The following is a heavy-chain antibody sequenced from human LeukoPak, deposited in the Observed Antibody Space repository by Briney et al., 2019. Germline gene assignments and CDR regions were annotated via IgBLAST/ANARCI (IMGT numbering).Heavy chain of an antibody. Sequence: AGGSLRLSCAASGFTFSSYAMSWVRQAPGKGLEWVSSISSSSSYIYYADSVKGRFTISRDNAKNSLYLQMNSLRAEDTAVYYCARDRSGSYGYWGQGTLVTVSS. CDR3: ARDRSGSYGY. J-gene: IGHJ4*02. CDR1: GFTFSSYA. V-gene: IGHV3-21*01. D-gene: IGHD1-26*01. CDR2: ISSSSSYI.